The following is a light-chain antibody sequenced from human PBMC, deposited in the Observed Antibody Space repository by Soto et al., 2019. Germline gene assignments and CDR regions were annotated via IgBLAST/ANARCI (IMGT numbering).Light chain of an antibody. CDR2: GAS. V-gene: IGKV3-20*01. J-gene: IGKJ1*01. Sequence: EIVLTQSPATLPWSPGERATLSCRASQSVSSYLACYQQKPGQAPRLLIYGASNRATGIPDRFSGSGSGTDFTLTISRLEPEDFAVYYCQQYGSSGTFGQGTKVDIK. CDR3: QQYGSSGT. CDR1: QSVSSY.